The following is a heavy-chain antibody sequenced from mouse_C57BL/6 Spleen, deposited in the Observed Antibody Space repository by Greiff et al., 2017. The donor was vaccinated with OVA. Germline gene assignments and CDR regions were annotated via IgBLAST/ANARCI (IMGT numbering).Heavy chain of an antibody. V-gene: IGHV5-9*01. Sequence: EVKLVESGGGLVKPGGSLKLSCAASGFTFSSYTMSWVRQTPEKRLEWVATISGGGGNTYYPDSVKGRFTISRDNAKNTLYLQISSLRSEDTALYYCARQDGYYGAWFAYWGQGTLVTVSA. J-gene: IGHJ3*01. CDR3: ARQDGYYGAWFAY. CDR1: GFTFSSYT. D-gene: IGHD2-3*01. CDR2: ISGGGGNT.